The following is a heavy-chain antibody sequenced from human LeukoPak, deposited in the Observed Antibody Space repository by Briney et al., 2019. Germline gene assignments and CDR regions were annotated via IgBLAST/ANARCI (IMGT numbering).Heavy chain of an antibody. CDR1: GGSISSGSYY. D-gene: IGHD6-13*01. J-gene: IGHJ1*01. V-gene: IGHV4-61*02. Sequence: KTSETLSLTCTVSGGSISSGSYYCTWIRQPAGKGLEWIGRIYTSGSANYNPSLKSRVTISVDTSKNQFSLKLSSVTAADTVVYYCAIAAAGILYFQHWGQGTLVTVSS. CDR3: AIAAAGILYFQH. CDR2: IYTSGSA.